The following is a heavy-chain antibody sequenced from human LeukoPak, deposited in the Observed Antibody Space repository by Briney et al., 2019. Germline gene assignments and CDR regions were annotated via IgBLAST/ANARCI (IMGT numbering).Heavy chain of an antibody. CDR2: INPSGGST. Sequence: ASVKVSCKASGYTFTTYYMHWVRQAPGQGLEWMGIINPSGGSTSYAQKFQGRVTVTRDMSTSTVYMELSSLRSEDTAVYYCARGDSVRGGFDYWGQGTLVTVSS. V-gene: IGHV1-46*01. J-gene: IGHJ4*02. CDR1: GYTFTTYY. CDR3: ARGDSVRGGFDY. D-gene: IGHD2-21*02.